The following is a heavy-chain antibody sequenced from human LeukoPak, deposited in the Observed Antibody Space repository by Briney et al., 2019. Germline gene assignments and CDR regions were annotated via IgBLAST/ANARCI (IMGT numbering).Heavy chain of an antibody. CDR2: IKQDGSEK. Sequence: PGGSLRLSCAASGFTFSSYWMSWVRQAPGKGLEWVANIKQDGSEKYYVDSVKGRFTISRDNAKNSLYLQMNSLRAEDTAVYYCARENGGDYDNWFDPWGQGTLVTVSS. J-gene: IGHJ5*02. V-gene: IGHV3-7*01. CDR3: ARENGGDYDNWFDP. CDR1: GFTFSSYW. D-gene: IGHD4-17*01.